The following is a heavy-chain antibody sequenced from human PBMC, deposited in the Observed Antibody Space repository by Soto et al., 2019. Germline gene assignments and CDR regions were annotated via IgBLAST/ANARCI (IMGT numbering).Heavy chain of an antibody. CDR2: IYYSGST. V-gene: IGHV4-39*01. D-gene: IGHD3-10*01. CDR3: ARGEDYYGSGRLPTY. CDR1: GGSISSSSYY. J-gene: IGHJ4*02. Sequence: QLQLQESGPGLVKPSETLSLTCTVSGGSISSSSYYWGWIRQPPGKGLEWIGSIYYSGSTYYNPSLKSRVTISVDTSKNQFSLKLSSVTAADTAVYYCARGEDYYGSGRLPTYWGQGTLVTVSS.